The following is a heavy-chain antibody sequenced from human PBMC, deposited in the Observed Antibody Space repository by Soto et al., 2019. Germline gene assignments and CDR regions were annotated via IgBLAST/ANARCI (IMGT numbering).Heavy chain of an antibody. V-gene: IGHV4-34*01. D-gene: IGHD2-2*01. CDR1: GGSFSGYY. Sequence: QVQLQQWGAGLLKPSETLSLTCAVYGGSFSGYYWSWIRQPPGKGLEWIGEINHSGSTNYNPSLTSRVTMSVDTSKNQFSLKLSSVTAADTAVYYCARSAPAAKPWFDYWGQGTLVTVSS. CDR3: ARSAPAAKPWFDY. J-gene: IGHJ4*02. CDR2: INHSGST.